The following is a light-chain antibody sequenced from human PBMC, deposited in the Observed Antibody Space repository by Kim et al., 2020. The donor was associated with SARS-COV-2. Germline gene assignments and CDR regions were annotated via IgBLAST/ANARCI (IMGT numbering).Light chain of an antibody. V-gene: IGKV4-1*01. CDR1: QSLLYSSNNKNY. Sequence: DIVMTQPPDSLAVSLGERATINCKSSQSLLYSSNNKNYLAWYRQKSGQPPKLLIYWASTRESGVPDRISGSGSGTDFTLTINSLQAEDVAGYYCQQYSTTPYSFGKGTKLEI. CDR2: WAS. J-gene: IGKJ2*03. CDR3: QQYSTTPYS.